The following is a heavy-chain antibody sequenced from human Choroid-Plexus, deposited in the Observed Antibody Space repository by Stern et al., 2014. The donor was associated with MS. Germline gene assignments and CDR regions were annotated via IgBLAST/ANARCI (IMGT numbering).Heavy chain of an antibody. Sequence: DQLVESGGGVVQPGRPRRLSCVASGFTFGSCAMHWVRQAPGKGLEWVAGVSYDGSNKYYADSVKGRFTISRDNSQNTLYMQMSSLRPEDTAVYYCAKDRQYLTYFFDHWGQGSLVTVSS. J-gene: IGHJ5*02. CDR3: AKDRQYLTYFFDH. V-gene: IGHV3-30*18. CDR1: GFTFGSCA. D-gene: IGHD2/OR15-2a*01. CDR2: VSYDGSNK.